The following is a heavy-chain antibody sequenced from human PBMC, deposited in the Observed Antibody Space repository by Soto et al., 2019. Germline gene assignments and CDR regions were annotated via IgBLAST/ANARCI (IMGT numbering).Heavy chain of an antibody. V-gene: IGHV4-4*02. Sequence: QVQLQESGPGLVRPSGTVSLTCAVSGGSISNGDWWSWVRQPPGKGLEWIGEIHHSGSTNYNPSLKSRVTMSVVPSKNLSSLTLNSVTAADTAFYYCARDQGSHPGDWGQGTLVSVSS. J-gene: IGHJ4*02. D-gene: IGHD6-13*01. CDR1: GGSISNGDW. CDR2: IHHSGST. CDR3: ARDQGSHPGD.